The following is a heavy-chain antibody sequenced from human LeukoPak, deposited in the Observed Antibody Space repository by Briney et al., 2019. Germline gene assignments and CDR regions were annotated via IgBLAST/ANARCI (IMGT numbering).Heavy chain of an antibody. CDR1: GFTFSSYS. CDR2: ISSTSSYM. CDR3: AREGDGYKGVYAFDI. J-gene: IGHJ3*02. V-gene: IGHV3-21*01. D-gene: IGHD5-24*01. Sequence: PGGSLRLSCAASGFTFSSYSMNWVRQAPGKGLEWVSSISSTSSYMSYADSTKGRFTISRDNAKNSLYLQMNTLRAEDAAVYYCAREGDGYKGVYAFDIWGQGTLVTVSS.